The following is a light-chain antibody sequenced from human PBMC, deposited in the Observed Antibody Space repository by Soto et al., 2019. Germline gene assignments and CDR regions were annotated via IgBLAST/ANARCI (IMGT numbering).Light chain of an antibody. CDR3: QQRNNGRDT. CDR1: QSVGNN. CDR2: EAS. V-gene: IGKV3-11*01. J-gene: IGKJ5*01. Sequence: EVVMTQSPATLSVSPGEGVTLSSRASQSVGNNLAWYQQKPGQAPGLLIYEASTRATGSPARFSGSGSGTDFTLTISSLEPEDSAVYYCQQRNNGRDTFGQGTRLEIK.